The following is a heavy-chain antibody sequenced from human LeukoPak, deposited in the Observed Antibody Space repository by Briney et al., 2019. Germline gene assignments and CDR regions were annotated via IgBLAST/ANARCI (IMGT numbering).Heavy chain of an antibody. J-gene: IGHJ6*03. Sequence: GGSLRLSCAASGFTFDDYAMHWVRQAPGKGLEWVSLISWDGGSTYYADSVKGRFTISRDNSKNSLYLQMNSLRAEDTALYYCAKMRGYCSGGSCYSGFGYMDVWGKGTTVTVSS. CDR3: AKMRGYCSGGSCYSGFGYMDV. CDR2: ISWDGGST. V-gene: IGHV3-43D*04. D-gene: IGHD2-15*01. CDR1: GFTFDDYA.